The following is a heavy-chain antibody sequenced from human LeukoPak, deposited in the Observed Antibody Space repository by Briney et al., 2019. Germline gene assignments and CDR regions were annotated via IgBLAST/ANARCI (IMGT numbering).Heavy chain of an antibody. Sequence: GGSLRLSCAASGFTFSSYAMSWVRQAPGKGLEWVSAISGSGGSTYYADSVKGRFTISRDNSKNTLYLQMNSLRAEDTAVYYCAKDRKYSSSSREFDYWGQGTLVTVAS. CDR3: AKDRKYSSSSREFDY. J-gene: IGHJ4*02. CDR1: GFTFSSYA. CDR2: ISGSGGST. D-gene: IGHD6-6*01. V-gene: IGHV3-23*01.